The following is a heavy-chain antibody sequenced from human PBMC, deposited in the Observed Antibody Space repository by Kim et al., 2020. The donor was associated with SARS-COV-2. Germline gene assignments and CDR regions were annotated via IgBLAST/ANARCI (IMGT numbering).Heavy chain of an antibody. Sequence: GGSLRLSCAASGFTSRSYAMTWVRQAPGQGLEWVSTITDSGGSTYFADSVKGRFTISRDNPKSTLYLQMNGLRAEDTALYYCVTGDISTYSVVYWGQGTLVTVSS. D-gene: IGHD3-9*01. V-gene: IGHV3-23*01. CDR1: GFTSRSYA. CDR2: ITDSGGST. CDR3: VTGDISTYSVVY. J-gene: IGHJ4*02.